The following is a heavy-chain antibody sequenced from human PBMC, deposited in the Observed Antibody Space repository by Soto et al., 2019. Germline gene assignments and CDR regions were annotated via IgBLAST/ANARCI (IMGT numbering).Heavy chain of an antibody. J-gene: IGHJ4*02. CDR2: INHSGST. V-gene: IGHV4-34*01. Sequence: SETLSLACAVYGGSFSGYYWSWIRQPPGKGLEWIGEINHSGSTNYNPSRKSRVTVSVDTSKNQFSLKLSSVTAADTAVYYCARPPSDTRGRPQFDYWGQGTLVTVSS. CDR1: GGSFSGYY. CDR3: ARPPSDTRGRPQFDY.